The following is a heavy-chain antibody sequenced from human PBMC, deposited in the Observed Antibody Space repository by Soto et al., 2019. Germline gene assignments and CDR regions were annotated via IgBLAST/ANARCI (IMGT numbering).Heavy chain of an antibody. CDR1: GFTFSSYA. V-gene: IGHV3-23*01. Sequence: EVQLLESGGGLVQPGGSLRLSCAASGFTFSSYAMSWVRQAPGKGLEWVSAISGSGGSTYYADSVKGRFTISRDNSKNTLYLQMNSLRAEDTAVYYCAKGLNPKSNYSRRIDYWGQGTLVTVSS. CDR2: ISGSGGST. D-gene: IGHD4-4*01. CDR3: AKGLNPKSNYSRRIDY. J-gene: IGHJ4*02.